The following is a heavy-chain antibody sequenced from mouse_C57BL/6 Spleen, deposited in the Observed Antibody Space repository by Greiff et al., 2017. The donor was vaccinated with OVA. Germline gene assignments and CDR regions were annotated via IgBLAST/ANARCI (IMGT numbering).Heavy chain of an antibody. CDR1: GFSFNTYA. CDR3: VRRGATYIMDY. Sequence: EVKVVESGGGLVQPKGSLKLSCAASGFSFNTYAMNWVRQAPGKGLEWVARIRSKSNNYATYYADSVKDRFTISRDDSESMLYLQMNNLKTEDTAMYYCVRRGATYIMDYWGQGTSVTVSS. J-gene: IGHJ4*01. CDR2: IRSKSNNYAT. V-gene: IGHV10-1*01. D-gene: IGHD5-5*01.